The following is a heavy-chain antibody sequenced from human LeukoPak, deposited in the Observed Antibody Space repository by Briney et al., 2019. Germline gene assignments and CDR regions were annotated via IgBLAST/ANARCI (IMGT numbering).Heavy chain of an antibody. D-gene: IGHD3-9*01. CDR2: MNPNSGNT. CDR1: GYTFTSYD. V-gene: IGHV1-8*03. Sequence: ASVKVSCKASGYTFTSYDINWVRQATGQGLEWMGWMNPNSGNTGYAQKFQGRVTITRNISISTAYMELSSLRSEDTAVYYCAREVRGILTGYRYYYMDVWGKGTTVTVSS. J-gene: IGHJ6*03. CDR3: AREVRGILTGYRYYYMDV.